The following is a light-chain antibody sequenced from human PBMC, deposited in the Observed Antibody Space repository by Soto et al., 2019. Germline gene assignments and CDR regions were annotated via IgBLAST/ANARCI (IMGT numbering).Light chain of an antibody. CDR3: LSADSSGTCYV. Sequence: SYELTQPPSVSVSLGQMARITCSGEALPKKYAYWYQQKPGQFPVLVIYKDSERPSGIPERFSGSSSGTIVTLTISGVQAEDEADYYCLSADSSGTCYVFGTGTKLTVL. CDR2: KDS. V-gene: IGLV3-16*01. CDR1: ALPKKY. J-gene: IGLJ1*01.